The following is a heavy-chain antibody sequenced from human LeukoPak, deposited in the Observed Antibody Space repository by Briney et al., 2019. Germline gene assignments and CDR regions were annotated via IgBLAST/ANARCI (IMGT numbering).Heavy chain of an antibody. D-gene: IGHD5-24*01. V-gene: IGHV4-59*01. CDR2: IYYSGST. J-gene: IGHJ4*02. CDR3: ARGDGYNRY. Sequence: SETLSLTCTVSGASISGCYWSCIRQPPGKGLEWIGYIYYSGSTNYNPSLKSRVTISVDTSKNQFSLKLSSVTAADTAVYYCARGDGYNRYWGQGTLVTVSS. CDR1: GASISGCY.